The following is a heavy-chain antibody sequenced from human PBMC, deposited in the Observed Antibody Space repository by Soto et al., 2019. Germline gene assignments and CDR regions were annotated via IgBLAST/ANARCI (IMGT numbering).Heavy chain of an antibody. CDR3: ARSSGGNFGVIIEGSNWFDP. Sequence: ASVKVSCKAPGDTFTSYYLNWVRQAPGQGLEWMGVINPHGGSTKYAQKFQGRITMTRDTSRSTVYMELSSLRSDDTAIYYCARSSGGNFGVIIEGSNWFDPWGQGTLVTVSS. J-gene: IGHJ5*02. V-gene: IGHV1-46*01. D-gene: IGHD3-3*01. CDR1: GDTFTSYY. CDR2: INPHGGST.